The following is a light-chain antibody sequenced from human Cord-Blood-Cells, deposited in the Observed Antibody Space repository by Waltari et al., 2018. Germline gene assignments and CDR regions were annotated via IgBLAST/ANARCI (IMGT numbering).Light chain of an antibody. CDR1: QSVSCS. V-gene: IGKV3-11*01. CDR3: QQRSNWPPIT. CDR2: DAS. J-gene: IGKJ5*01. Sequence: EIVLTQSPATLSLSPGERATPYCRASQSVSCSLAWYQQKPGQAPRLLIYDASNRATGIPARFSGSGSGTDFTLTISSLEPEDFAVYYCQQRSNWPPITFGQGTRLEIK.